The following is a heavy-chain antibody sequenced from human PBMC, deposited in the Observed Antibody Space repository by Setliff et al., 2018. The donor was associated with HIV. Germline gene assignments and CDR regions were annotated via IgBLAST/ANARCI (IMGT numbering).Heavy chain of an antibody. J-gene: IGHJ4*02. Sequence: PSETLSLTCAVSGSSISNAYYWGGIRQPPGKGLEWIGSIYHSGSTYYTPSLKSRVTKSVYTSKNQFSRKLSSVTAADTAVYYCARETNDYVWGSYRYGWSDYWGQGTLVTVSS. D-gene: IGHD3-16*02. CDR3: ARETNDYVWGSYRYGWSDY. CDR1: GSSISNAYY. V-gene: IGHV4-38-2*02. CDR2: IYHSGST.